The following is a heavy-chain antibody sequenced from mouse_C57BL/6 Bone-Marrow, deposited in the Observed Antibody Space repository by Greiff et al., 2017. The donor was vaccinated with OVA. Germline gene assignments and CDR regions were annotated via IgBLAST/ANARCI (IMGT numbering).Heavy chain of an antibody. CDR2: IYTRSGNT. Sequence: VQLQQSGAELARPGASVKLSCKASGYTFTSYGISWVKQRTGKGLEWIGEIYTRSGNTYYNEKFKGKATLTADKSSSTAYMELRSLTSEDSAVYFCARGGYYYGSSYNYWGQGTTLTVSS. CDR1: GYTFTSYG. J-gene: IGHJ2*01. CDR3: ARGGYYYGSSYNY. V-gene: IGHV1-81*01. D-gene: IGHD1-1*01.